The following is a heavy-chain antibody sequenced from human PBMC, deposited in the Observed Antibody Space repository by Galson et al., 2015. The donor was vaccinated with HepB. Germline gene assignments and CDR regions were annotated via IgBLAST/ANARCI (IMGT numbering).Heavy chain of an antibody. CDR2: VSGGGGGI. V-gene: IGHV3-23*01. Sequence: SLRHRCAAAGFTFSSYAMSWVRQAPGKGLEWVSTVSGGGGGIYYADSVRGRFTISRDTPKNTLYLQMNSLTADDTAVYYCAKTRDWYFDIWGRGTLVTVSS. J-gene: IGHJ2*01. CDR1: GFTFSSYA. CDR3: AKTRDWYFDI.